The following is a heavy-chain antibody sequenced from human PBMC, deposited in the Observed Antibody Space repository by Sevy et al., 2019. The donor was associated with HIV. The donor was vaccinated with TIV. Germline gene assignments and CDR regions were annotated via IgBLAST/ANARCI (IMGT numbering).Heavy chain of an antibody. Sequence: GGSLRLSCAASGFTFSDYYMSWIRQAPGKGLEWVSYISSSGSTIYYVDSVKGRFTISRDNAKNSLYLQMNSLRAEDTAVYYCARESWFGELAPDYWGQGTLVTVSS. J-gene: IGHJ4*02. CDR3: ARESWFGELAPDY. CDR1: GFTFSDYY. CDR2: ISSSGSTI. V-gene: IGHV3-11*01. D-gene: IGHD3-10*01.